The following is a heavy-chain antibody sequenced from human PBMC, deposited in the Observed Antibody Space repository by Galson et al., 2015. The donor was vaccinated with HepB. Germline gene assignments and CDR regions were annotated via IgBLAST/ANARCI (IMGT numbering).Heavy chain of an antibody. Sequence: QSGAEVKNPGESLRISCRGSGYSFTSYWIGWVRQMPGKGLEWMGNIYPGDSDTRYSPSFQGQVTISAAKSISTAYLQWSSLKASDTAMYYCARNMYYYDSSGYWHDWGQGTLVTVSS. J-gene: IGHJ4*02. CDR2: IYPGDSDT. V-gene: IGHV5-51*03. D-gene: IGHD3-22*01. CDR1: GYSFTSYW. CDR3: ARNMYYYDSSGYWHD.